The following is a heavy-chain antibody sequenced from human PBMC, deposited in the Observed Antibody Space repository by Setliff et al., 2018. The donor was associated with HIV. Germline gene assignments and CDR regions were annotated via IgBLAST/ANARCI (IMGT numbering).Heavy chain of an antibody. Sequence: GASVKVSCKASGGTFSSYTINWVRQAPGQGLEWMGRSIPILGIGNDEQAQKFQDRLTMTRDTSTNTVYLEMSSLNSADTALYYCARDNSPLSTYSLRVWGQGTLVTVSS. J-gene: IGHJ4*02. V-gene: IGHV1-69*04. CDR1: GGTFSSYT. D-gene: IGHD1-26*01. CDR3: ARDNSPLSTYSLRV. CDR2: SIPILGIG.